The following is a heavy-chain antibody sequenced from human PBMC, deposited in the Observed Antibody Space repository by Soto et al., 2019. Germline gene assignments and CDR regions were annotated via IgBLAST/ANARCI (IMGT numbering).Heavy chain of an antibody. J-gene: IGHJ4*02. Sequence: SETLSLTCAVSGGSISSGGYSWSWIRQPPGKGLEWIGYIYHSGSTYYNPSLKSRVTISVDRSKNQFSLKLSSVSAADTAVYYCAREYFYGGFYYFDYWGQGTLVTVSS. CDR1: GGSISSGGYS. V-gene: IGHV4-30-2*01. CDR2: IYHSGST. CDR3: AREYFYGGFYYFDY. D-gene: IGHD4-17*01.